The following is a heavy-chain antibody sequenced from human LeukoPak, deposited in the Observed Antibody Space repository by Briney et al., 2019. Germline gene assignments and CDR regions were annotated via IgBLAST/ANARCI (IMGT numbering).Heavy chain of an antibody. CDR2: ITSSGSTT. Sequence: GGSLRLSCAASGFTFISYEMIWVRQAPGEGLEWVSYITSSGSTTYYADSVKGRFTISRDNAKNSLFLQMNSLRAEDTAVYYCASLRQAYWGQGTLVTVSS. V-gene: IGHV3-48*03. D-gene: IGHD5/OR15-5a*01. J-gene: IGHJ4*02. CDR3: ASLRQAY. CDR1: GFTFISYE.